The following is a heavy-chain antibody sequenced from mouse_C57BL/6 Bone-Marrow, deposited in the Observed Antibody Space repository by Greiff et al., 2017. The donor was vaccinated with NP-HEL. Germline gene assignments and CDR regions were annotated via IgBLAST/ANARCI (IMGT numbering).Heavy chain of an antibody. D-gene: IGHD1-1*01. CDR1: GFTFSDAW. CDR2: IRNKANNHAT. CDR3: TLITTVVARYAMDY. J-gene: IGHJ4*01. Sequence: DVQLQESGGGLVQPGGSMKLSCAASGFTFSDAWMDWVRQSPEKGLEWVAEIRNKANNHATYYAESVKGRFTISRDDSKSSVYLQMNSLRAEDTGIYYCTLITTVVARYAMDYWGQGTSVTVSS. V-gene: IGHV6-6*01.